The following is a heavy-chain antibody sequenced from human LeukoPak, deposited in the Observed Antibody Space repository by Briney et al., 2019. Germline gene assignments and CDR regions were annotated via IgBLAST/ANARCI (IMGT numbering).Heavy chain of an antibody. CDR3: VCEGGDYDYVWGSYRRDY. D-gene: IGHD3-16*02. CDR2: IYSGGST. J-gene: IGHJ4*02. Sequence: GGSLRLSCAASGFTFSSYWMSWVRQAPGKGLEWVSVIYSGGSTYYADSVKGRFTISRDNSKNTLYLQMNSLRAEDTAVYYCVCEGGDYDYVWGSYRRDYWGQGTLVTVSS. CDR1: GFTFSSYW. V-gene: IGHV3-66*01.